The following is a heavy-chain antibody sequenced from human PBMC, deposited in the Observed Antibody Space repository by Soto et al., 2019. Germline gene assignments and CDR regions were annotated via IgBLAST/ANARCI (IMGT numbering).Heavy chain of an antibody. V-gene: IGHV1-2*06. D-gene: IGHD1-26*01. Sequence: ASVKVSCKASGYTFICYYIHWVRQAPGQGLEWMGRINPRSGDTTYAQKFQGRLTMTRDTSISTAYMELSSLRSDDTAVYYCGRDGVGATLLGWFDPWGQGSLVTDS. J-gene: IGHJ5*02. CDR2: INPRSGDT. CDR1: GYTFICYY. CDR3: GRDGVGATLLGWFDP.